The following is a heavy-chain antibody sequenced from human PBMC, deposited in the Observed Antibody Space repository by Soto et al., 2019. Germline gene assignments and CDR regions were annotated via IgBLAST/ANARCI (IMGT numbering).Heavy chain of an antibody. J-gene: IGHJ4*02. Sequence: PGGSLRLSCTASGFTFGDYAMSWFRQAPGKGQEWVGFIRSKAYGGTTEYAASVKGRFTISRDDSKSIAYLQMNSLKTEDTAVYYCTRGWGDFWSGSDYWGQGTLVTVSS. CDR1: GFTFGDYA. CDR2: IRSKAYGGTT. D-gene: IGHD3-3*01. V-gene: IGHV3-49*03. CDR3: TRGWGDFWSGSDY.